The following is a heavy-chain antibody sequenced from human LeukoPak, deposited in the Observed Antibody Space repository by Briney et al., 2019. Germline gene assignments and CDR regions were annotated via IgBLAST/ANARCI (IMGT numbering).Heavy chain of an antibody. J-gene: IGHJ4*02. D-gene: IGHD3-10*01. CDR2: ISGNGVST. Sequence: GGSLRLSCAASGLTLRSYAMYWVRQAPGKGLEYVSAISGNGVSTFYANSVKGRFTISRDNSKNTLYLQMGSLRAEDMAVYYCAGGLGWFNPFDYWGQGTLVTVSS. V-gene: IGHV3-64*01. CDR3: AGGLGWFNPFDY. CDR1: GLTLRSYA.